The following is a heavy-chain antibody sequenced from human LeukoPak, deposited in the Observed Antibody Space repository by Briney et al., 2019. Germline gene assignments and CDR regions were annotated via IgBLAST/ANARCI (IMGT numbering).Heavy chain of an antibody. J-gene: IGHJ4*02. Sequence: GGSLRLSCTASGFTFSSYWMHWVRQAPGKGLVWVSRTNSDGSSTSYADSVKGRFTISRDNSKNTLYLQMNSLRAEDTAVYYCATMASYSGYDFDYWGQGTLVTVSS. CDR3: ATMASYSGYDFDY. CDR2: TNSDGSST. D-gene: IGHD5-12*01. CDR1: GFTFSSYW. V-gene: IGHV3-74*01.